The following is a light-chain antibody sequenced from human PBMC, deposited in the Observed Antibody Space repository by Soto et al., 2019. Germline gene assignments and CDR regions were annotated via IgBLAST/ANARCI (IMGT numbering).Light chain of an antibody. Sequence: DIQMTQSPSSVSASVGDRVTITCRASQDIRSWLAWYQQKPGKGPKLLIYGASSLQSGVPSRFSGSGSGSDFMLTISSLQPEDFATYYCQQANSFPLTFGGGTKVEIK. J-gene: IGKJ4*01. CDR2: GAS. CDR1: QDIRSW. V-gene: IGKV1D-12*01. CDR3: QQANSFPLT.